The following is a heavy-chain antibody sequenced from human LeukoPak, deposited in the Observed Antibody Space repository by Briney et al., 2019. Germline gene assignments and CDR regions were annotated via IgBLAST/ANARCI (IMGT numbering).Heavy chain of an antibody. J-gene: IGHJ4*02. Sequence: PGGSLRLSCAASGFTVSSNYMSWVRQAPGKGLEWVSVIYSGGSTYYADSVKGRFTISRDNSKNTLYLQMNSLRAEDTAVYYCARDRSTVTHRVMWGQGTLVTVSS. V-gene: IGHV3-53*01. D-gene: IGHD4-17*01. CDR3: ARDRSTVTHRVM. CDR1: GFTVSSNY. CDR2: IYSGGST.